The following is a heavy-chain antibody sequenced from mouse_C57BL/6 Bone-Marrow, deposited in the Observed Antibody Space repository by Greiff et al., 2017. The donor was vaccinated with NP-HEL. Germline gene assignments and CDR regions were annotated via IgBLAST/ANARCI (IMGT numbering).Heavy chain of an antibody. V-gene: IGHV1-61*01. CDR3: ARGLGWAWFAY. CDR1: GYTFTGYW. Sequence: QVHLRQPGAELVGPGSSVKLSCKASGYTFTGYWMDWVKQRPGQGLEWIGNISPSDGETHYNQKFKDKATLTVDKSSSTAYMQLSSLTSDDSAVYYCARGLGWAWFAYWGQGTLVTVSA. J-gene: IGHJ3*01. CDR2: ISPSDGET. D-gene: IGHD4-1*01.